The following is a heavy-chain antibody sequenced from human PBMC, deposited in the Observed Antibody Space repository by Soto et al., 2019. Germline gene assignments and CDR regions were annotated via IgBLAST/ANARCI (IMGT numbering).Heavy chain of an antibody. CDR3: AGSAIYCTSASCYPTSHDY. CDR2: ITDSDFGT. D-gene: IGHD2-2*01. V-gene: IGHV3-23*01. Sequence: EVQLLESGGGLVQPGESLTLTCAASGFNFSRYGMNWVRQAPGKELDWVSIITDSDFGTNYADSVKGRFTTSRDVSKNVLYLQLNSLRDEDTAVYDCAGSAIYCTSASCYPTSHDYWGQGTLVTVSS. J-gene: IGHJ4*02. CDR1: GFNFSRYG.